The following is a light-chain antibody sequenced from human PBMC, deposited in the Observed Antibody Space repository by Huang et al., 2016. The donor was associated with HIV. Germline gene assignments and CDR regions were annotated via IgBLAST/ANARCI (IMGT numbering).Light chain of an antibody. V-gene: IGKV2-28*01. CDR2: LGS. CDR3: MQALQTPRT. J-gene: IGKJ4*01. Sequence: DIVMTQSPLSLPVTPGEPASISCRSSQSLLHSDGYNYLDWYLQRPGQSPQLLIYLGSNRASGVPDRFSGSGSGTDFTLKIGRLEAEDVGVYYCMQALQTPRTFGGGTKVEIK. CDR1: QSLLHSDGYNY.